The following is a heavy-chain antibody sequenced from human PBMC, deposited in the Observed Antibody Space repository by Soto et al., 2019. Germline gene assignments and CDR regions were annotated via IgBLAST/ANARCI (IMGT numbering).Heavy chain of an antibody. CDR1: GGTFSSYA. CDR3: ASMTYSSSWHGPDYNWFDP. CDR2: IIPIFGTA. V-gene: IGHV1-69*01. J-gene: IGHJ5*02. Sequence: QVQLVQSGAEVKKPGSSVKVSCKASGGTFSSYAISWVRQAPGQGLEWMGGIIPIFGTANYAQKFQGRVTITADESTSTAYMELSSLRSEDTAVYYCASMTYSSSWHGPDYNWFDPWGQGTLVTVSS. D-gene: IGHD6-13*01.